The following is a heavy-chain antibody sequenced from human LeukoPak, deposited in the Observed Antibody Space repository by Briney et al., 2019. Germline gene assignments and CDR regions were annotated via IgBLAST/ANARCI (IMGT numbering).Heavy chain of an antibody. CDR3: AKGRGVGYSGYDFEY. J-gene: IGHJ4*02. Sequence: GGSLRLSCAVSGFTFTNYAMSWVRQAPGKGLEWVSSIRGSRGDTYYADSVKGRFTISRDNSRNTLYLQMKSLSAEDTAVYYCAKGRGVGYSGYDFEYWGQGTLVTVSS. CDR1: GFTFTNYA. D-gene: IGHD5-12*01. CDR2: IRGSRGDT. V-gene: IGHV3-23*01.